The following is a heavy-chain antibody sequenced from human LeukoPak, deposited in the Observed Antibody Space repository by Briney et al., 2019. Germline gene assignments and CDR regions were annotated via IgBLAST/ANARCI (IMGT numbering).Heavy chain of an antibody. V-gene: IGHV3-21*01. Sequence: GGPLRLSCAASGLTFSSYSMNWVRQATGKGLEWVSSNSSSSNYIYYADSVKGRFTISRDNAKNSLSLQMNSLRAEDTAVYYCARVPHAMVRGVIITEFYFDYWGQGTLVTVSS. J-gene: IGHJ4*02. D-gene: IGHD3-10*01. CDR1: GLTFSSYS. CDR2: NSSSSNYI. CDR3: ARVPHAMVRGVIITEFYFDY.